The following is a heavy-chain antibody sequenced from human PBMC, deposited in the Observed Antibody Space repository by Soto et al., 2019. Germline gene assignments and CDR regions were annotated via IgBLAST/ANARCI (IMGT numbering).Heavy chain of an antibody. V-gene: IGHV3-21*01. Sequence: GGSLRLSCAASGFTFSSYSMNWVRQAPGKGLEWVSSISSSSSYIYYADSVKGRFTISRDNAKNSLYLQMNSLRAEDTAVYYCARDAEMYSSGWYWFDPWGQGTLVTVSS. D-gene: IGHD6-19*01. CDR2: ISSSSSYI. J-gene: IGHJ5*02. CDR3: ARDAEMYSSGWYWFDP. CDR1: GFTFSSYS.